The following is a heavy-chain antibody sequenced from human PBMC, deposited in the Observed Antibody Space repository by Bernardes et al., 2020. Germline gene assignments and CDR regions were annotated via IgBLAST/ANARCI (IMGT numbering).Heavy chain of an antibody. J-gene: IGHJ4*02. D-gene: IGHD4-17*01. CDR3: ARGLKWTTMTTYFDY. V-gene: IGHV4-38-2*02. CDR2: IYHTGYT. CDR1: GYSIGGTYF. Sequence: SETLSLTCTVSGYSIGGTYFWSWIRQSPGKGLEWIGNIYHTGYTQYSPSLNSRVTISVDTSKNQFSLKLSSVTAADTAVYYCARGLKWTTMTTYFDYWGQGILVTVPS.